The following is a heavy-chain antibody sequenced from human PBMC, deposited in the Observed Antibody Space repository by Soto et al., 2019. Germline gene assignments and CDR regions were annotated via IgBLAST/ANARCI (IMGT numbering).Heavy chain of an antibody. J-gene: IGHJ6*03. CDR1: GYTFTSYG. CDR2: ISAYNGNT. V-gene: IGHV1-18*01. Sequence: QVQLVQSVAEVKKPGASVKVSCKASGYTFTSYGISWVRQAPGQGLEWMGWISAYNGNTNYAQKLQGRVTMTTDTSTSTAYMELRSLRSEDTAVYYCARGGGPLLWFGELSSYYYMDVWGKGTTVTDSS. D-gene: IGHD3-10*01. CDR3: ARGGGPLLWFGELSSYYYMDV.